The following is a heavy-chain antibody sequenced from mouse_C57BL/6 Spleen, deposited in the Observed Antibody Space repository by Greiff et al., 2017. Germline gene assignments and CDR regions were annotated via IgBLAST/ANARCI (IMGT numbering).Heavy chain of an antibody. CDR3: ARPDYYGSRYYAMDY. CDR1: GFTFSDYG. CDR2: ISSGSSTI. Sequence: EVQLVESGGGLVKPGGSLKLSCAASGFTFSDYGMHWVRQAPEKGLEWVAYISSGSSTIYYADTVKGRFTISRDNAKNTLFLQMTSLRSEDTAMYYCARPDYYGSRYYAMDYWGQGTSVTVSS. D-gene: IGHD1-1*01. V-gene: IGHV5-17*01. J-gene: IGHJ4*01.